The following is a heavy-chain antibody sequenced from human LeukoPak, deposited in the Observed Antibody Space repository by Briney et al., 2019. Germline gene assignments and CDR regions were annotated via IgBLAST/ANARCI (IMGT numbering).Heavy chain of an antibody. CDR1: GGSFSGYY. CDR3: ARPAIAVAGSLDY. V-gene: IGHV4-34*01. Sequence: PSETLSLTCAVYGGSFSGYYWSWIRQPPGKGLEWIGSIYYSGSTYYNPSLKSRVTISVDTSKNQFSLKLSSVTAADTAVYYCARPAIAVAGSLDYWGQGTLVTVSS. D-gene: IGHD6-19*01. J-gene: IGHJ4*02. CDR2: IYYSGST.